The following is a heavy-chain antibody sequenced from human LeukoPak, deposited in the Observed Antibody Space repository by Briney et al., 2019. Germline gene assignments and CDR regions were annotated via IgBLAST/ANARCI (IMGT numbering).Heavy chain of an antibody. CDR3: ARGSWFGELLYDYFDY. V-gene: IGHV3-33*01. CDR2: IWYDGSNK. Sequence: GRSLRLSCAASGFTISSYGMHWVRQAPGKGLEWVAVIWYDGSNKYYADSVKGRFTISRDNSKNTLYLQMNSLRAEDTAVYYCARGSWFGELLYDYFDYWGQGTLVTVSS. D-gene: IGHD3-10*01. CDR1: GFTISSYG. J-gene: IGHJ4*02.